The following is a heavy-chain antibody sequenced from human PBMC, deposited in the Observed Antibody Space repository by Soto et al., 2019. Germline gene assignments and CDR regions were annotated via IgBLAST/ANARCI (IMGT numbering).Heavy chain of an antibody. CDR3: ARHKGTMIVGPAFDI. CDR2: IYPGDSDT. Sequence: PGESLKISCQGSGYSFTSYWIGWVRQMPGKGLECMGIIYPGDSDTRYSPSFQGQVTISADKSISTAYLQWSSLKASDTAMYYCARHKGTMIVGPAFDIWGQGTMVTVSS. CDR1: GYSFTSYW. D-gene: IGHD3-22*01. J-gene: IGHJ3*02. V-gene: IGHV5-51*01.